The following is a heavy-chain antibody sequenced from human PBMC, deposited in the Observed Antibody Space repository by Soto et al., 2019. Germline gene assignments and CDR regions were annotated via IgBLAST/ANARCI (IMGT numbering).Heavy chain of an antibody. D-gene: IGHD3-3*01. J-gene: IGHJ6*04. CDR2: INHSGTT. CDR1: GGSFSGYF. V-gene: IGHV4-34*01. Sequence: SETLSPTCAVSGGSFSGYFWSWVRQSPGKGLEWSGEINHSGTTNYTPSLKSRVTMSVNASKNQFSLNLSSMTVADTAVFYCSRKKRGTKYDGSYYFAMDVWGEGTTVTVSS. CDR3: SRKKRGTKYDGSYYFAMDV.